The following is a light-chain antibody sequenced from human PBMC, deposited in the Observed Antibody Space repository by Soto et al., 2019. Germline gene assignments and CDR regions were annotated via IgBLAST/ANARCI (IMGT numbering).Light chain of an antibody. V-gene: IGKV1-17*01. Sequence: DIQMTQSPFSLSASVGDRVTITCRASQGIRNALGWYQQKPGKVPKRLIYDASSLQSGVPSRFSGSGSGTEFTLTISSLQPEDCATYYCLQQNTFPWTFGQGTKVEVK. J-gene: IGKJ1*01. CDR2: DAS. CDR3: LQQNTFPWT. CDR1: QGIRNA.